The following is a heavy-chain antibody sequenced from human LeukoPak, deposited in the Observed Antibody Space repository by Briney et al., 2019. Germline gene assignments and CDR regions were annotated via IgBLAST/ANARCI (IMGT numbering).Heavy chain of an antibody. CDR2: ISATGGST. J-gene: IGHJ3*02. D-gene: IGHD3-22*01. Sequence: PGASLRLSCAASGFTFSTYAMSWVRQAPGKGLEWVSAISATGGSTFYPDSVKGRFTLSRDNSKNALYLQVNSLRAEDTALYYCAKHASGGYLGLGAFDIWGQGTMVTVSS. CDR1: GFTFSTYA. V-gene: IGHV3-23*01. CDR3: AKHASGGYLGLGAFDI.